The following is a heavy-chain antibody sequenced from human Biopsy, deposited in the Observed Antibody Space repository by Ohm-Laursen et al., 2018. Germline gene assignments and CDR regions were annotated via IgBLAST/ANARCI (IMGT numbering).Heavy chain of an antibody. CDR1: GGSISSDY. D-gene: IGHD2/OR15-2a*01. CDR2: IYYRGST. CDR3: ARASNSTGWPYYYFYGMDV. J-gene: IGHJ6*02. V-gene: IGHV4-59*07. Sequence: SDTLSLTCTVSGGSISSDYWCWIRQHPGKGLEWIGYIYYRGSTNYNPSLKSRVTISVDTSKNQFSPRLNSVTAADTAVYYCARASNSTGWPYYYFYGMDVWGQGTTVTVSS.